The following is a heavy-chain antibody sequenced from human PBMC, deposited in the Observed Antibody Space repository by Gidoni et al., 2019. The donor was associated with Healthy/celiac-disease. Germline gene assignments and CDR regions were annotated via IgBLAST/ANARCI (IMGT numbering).Heavy chain of an antibody. V-gene: IGHV1-46*01. D-gene: IGHD3-10*01. CDR3: AIARGGFGRRYFDY. CDR1: GYTFTSYY. J-gene: IGHJ4*02. CDR2: VNPSGGST. Sequence: QVQLEQSGAEVKKPGASVKVSCTASGYTFTSYYMHWVRQAPGQGLEWMGIVNPSGGSTSYGKKFQGRVTMTRDTSTSTVYMELSSLRSEDTAVYYCAIARGGFGRRYFDYWGQGTLVTVSS.